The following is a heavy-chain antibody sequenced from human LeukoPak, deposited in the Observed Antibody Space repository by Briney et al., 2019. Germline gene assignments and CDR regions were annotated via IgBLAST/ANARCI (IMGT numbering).Heavy chain of an antibody. D-gene: IGHD2-15*01. CDR2: IYYGGST. CDR3: AREDGYCIGGSCYS. J-gene: IGHJ1*01. Sequence: PSETLSLTCTVSGVSISSYYWSWIRQPPGKGLEWFGNIYYGGSTKYNHSLKSRDAILVITSKNQYSLKLLHMTAPDTAVYYCAREDGYCIGGSCYSWGQGALVTVSS. CDR1: GVSISSYY. V-gene: IGHV4-59*01.